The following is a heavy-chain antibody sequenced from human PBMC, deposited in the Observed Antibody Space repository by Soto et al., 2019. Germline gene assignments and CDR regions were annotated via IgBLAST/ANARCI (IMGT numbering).Heavy chain of an antibody. CDR1: GGTFSSYA. D-gene: IGHD2-2*01. V-gene: IGHV1-69*13. Sequence: SVKVSCKASGGTFSSYAISWVRQAPGQGLEWMGGIIPIFGTANYAQKFQGRVTITADESTSTAYMELSSLRSEDTAVYYCARARGHCSSTSCRTYYYYYYGMDVWGQGTTVTVSS. CDR3: ARARGHCSSTSCRTYYYYYYGMDV. J-gene: IGHJ6*02. CDR2: IIPIFGTA.